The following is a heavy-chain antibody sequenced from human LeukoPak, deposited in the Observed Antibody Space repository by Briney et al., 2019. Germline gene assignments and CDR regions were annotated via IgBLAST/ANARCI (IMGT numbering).Heavy chain of an antibody. CDR3: ARDFLSPMSFYMDV. Sequence: GGSLRLSCAASEFTFSSYTMNWVRQAPGKGLEWVSSITSRSSYIYYVDSVKGRFTISRDNAKNPLYLQMNSLRAEDTAVYYCARDFLSPMSFYMDVWGKGTTVTVSS. J-gene: IGHJ6*03. CDR1: EFTFSSYT. CDR2: ITSRSSYI. D-gene: IGHD3-10*02. V-gene: IGHV3-21*01.